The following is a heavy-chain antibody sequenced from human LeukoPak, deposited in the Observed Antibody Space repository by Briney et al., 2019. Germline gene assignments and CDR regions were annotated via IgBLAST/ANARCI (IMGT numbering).Heavy chain of an antibody. D-gene: IGHD4-17*01. J-gene: IGHJ4*02. CDR3: AKGMTTVTTLSNFDY. CDR1: GFTFDDYA. V-gene: IGHV3-9*03. CDR2: ISWNSGSI. Sequence: AGGSLRLSCAASGFTFDDYAMHWVRQAPGKGLEWVSGISWNSGSIGYADSVKGRFTISRDNAKNSLYLQMNSLRAEDMALYYCAKGMTTVTTLSNFDYWGQGTLVTVSS.